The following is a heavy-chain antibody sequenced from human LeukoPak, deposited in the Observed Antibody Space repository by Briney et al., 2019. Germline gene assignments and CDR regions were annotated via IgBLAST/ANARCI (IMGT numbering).Heavy chain of an antibody. V-gene: IGHV4-34*01. CDR1: GGSFSGYY. J-gene: IGHJ3*02. Sequence: SETLSLTCAVYGGSFSGYYRSWIRQPPGKGLEWIGEINHSGSTNYNPSLKSRLTISVDTSKNQFSLKLSSVTAADTAVYYCARDKVVVAATPIGDAFDIWGQGTMVTVSS. CDR2: INHSGST. D-gene: IGHD2-15*01. CDR3: ARDKVVVAATPIGDAFDI.